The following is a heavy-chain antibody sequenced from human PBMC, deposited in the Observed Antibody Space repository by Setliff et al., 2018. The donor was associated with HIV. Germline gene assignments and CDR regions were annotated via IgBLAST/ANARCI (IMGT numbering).Heavy chain of an antibody. Sequence: ASVKVSCKSSGYTFTGSFMHWVRQAPGQGLEWMGWINCNSGGTYYAQNFQGRVTMTRDTSINTAYMELSRLRSDDTAVYYCTRSRRRLDAFDIWGKGTPVTVSS. CDR2: INCNSGGT. CDR3: TRSRRRLDAFDI. J-gene: IGHJ3*02. V-gene: IGHV1-2*02. CDR1: GYTFTGSF. D-gene: IGHD6-25*01.